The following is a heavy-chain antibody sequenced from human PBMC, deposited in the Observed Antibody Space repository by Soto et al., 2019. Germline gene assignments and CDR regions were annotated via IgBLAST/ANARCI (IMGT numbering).Heavy chain of an antibody. D-gene: IGHD1-1*01. V-gene: IGHV1-3*04. CDR2: INTANGNT. Sequence: QVQLVQSGAEVKKPGASVRVSCQASGYSFNTYAIHWVRQAPGQGLEWMGWINTANGNTEYSQKVQGRVTFTRDTSATTAYMDLRSLRSEDTATYYCARRYKSAGWFDPWGQGTLVTVSS. J-gene: IGHJ5*02. CDR3: ARRYKSAGWFDP. CDR1: GYSFNTYA.